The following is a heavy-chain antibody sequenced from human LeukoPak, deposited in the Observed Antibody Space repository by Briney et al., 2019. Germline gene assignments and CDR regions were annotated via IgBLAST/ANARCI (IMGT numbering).Heavy chain of an antibody. CDR1: GFTFSSYW. D-gene: IGHD4-17*01. CDR3: ANIQPDYGDYVNAFDI. Sequence: GGSLRLSCAASGFTFSSYWMSWVRQAPGKGLEWVANIKQDGSEKYYVDSVKGRFTISRDKAKNSLYLQMNSLRAEDTAVYYCANIQPDYGDYVNAFDIWGQGTMVTVSS. V-gene: IGHV3-7*01. J-gene: IGHJ3*02. CDR2: IKQDGSEK.